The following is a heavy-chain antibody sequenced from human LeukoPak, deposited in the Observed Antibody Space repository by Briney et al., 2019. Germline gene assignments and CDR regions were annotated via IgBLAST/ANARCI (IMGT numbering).Heavy chain of an antibody. D-gene: IGHD2-15*01. CDR3: AMLGYCSGGSCSYPGF. Sequence: GGSLRLSCAASGFTFSSYSMNWVRQAPGKGLEWVSSISSSSSYIYYADSVKGRFTISRDNAKNSLYLQMNSLRAEDTAVYYCAMLGYCSGGSCSYPGFWGQGTLGNVSS. V-gene: IGHV3-21*01. CDR2: ISSSSSYI. CDR1: GFTFSSYS. J-gene: IGHJ4*02.